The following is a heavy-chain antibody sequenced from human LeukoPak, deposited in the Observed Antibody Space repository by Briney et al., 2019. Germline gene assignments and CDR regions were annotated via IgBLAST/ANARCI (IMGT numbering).Heavy chain of an antibody. CDR1: GFTFSSYA. CDR2: ISYDGSNK. J-gene: IGHJ4*02. CDR3: ARETYCSSTSCYVGMPNNYFDY. D-gene: IGHD2-2*01. V-gene: IGHV3-30-3*01. Sequence: GGSLRLSCAASGFTFSSYAMHWVRQAPGKGLEWVAVISYDGSNKYYADSVKGRFTISRDNAKNSLYLQVNSLRAEDTAVYYCARETYCSSTSCYVGMPNNYFDYWGQGTLVTVSS.